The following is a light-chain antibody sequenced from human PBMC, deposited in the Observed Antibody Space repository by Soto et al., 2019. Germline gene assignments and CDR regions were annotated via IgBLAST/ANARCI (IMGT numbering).Light chain of an antibody. J-gene: IGKJ4*02. CDR2: GAS. V-gene: IGKV3-20*01. CDR3: QEYGSSPPK. Sequence: EIVLTQSPGTLSLSPGERATLSCRASQSVSSSYLAWYQQKPGQAPRLLIYGASSRATGIPDRFSGSESGTDFTLTISRLEPEDFAVDYCQEYGSSPPKFGGGTKVESK. CDR1: QSVSSSY.